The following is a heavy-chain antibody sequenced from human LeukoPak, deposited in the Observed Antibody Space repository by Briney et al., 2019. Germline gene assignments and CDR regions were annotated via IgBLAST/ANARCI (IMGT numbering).Heavy chain of an antibody. J-gene: IGHJ4*02. V-gene: IGHV4-59*12. CDR3: ARASVEGYDILTGYLFDY. Sequence: SETRSLTCTVSGGSISSYYWSWIRQPPGKGLEWIGYIYYSGSTNYNPSLKSRVTISVDTSKNQFSLKLSSVTAADTAVYYCARASVEGYDILTGYLFDYWGQGTLVTVSS. CDR2: IYYSGST. D-gene: IGHD3-9*01. CDR1: GGSISSYY.